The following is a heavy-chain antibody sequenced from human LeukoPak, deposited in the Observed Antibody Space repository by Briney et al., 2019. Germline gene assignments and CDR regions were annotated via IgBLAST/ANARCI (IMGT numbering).Heavy chain of an antibody. J-gene: IGHJ4*02. CDR3: ARDNREYCSSTSCLYYFDY. CDR2: IYHSGST. D-gene: IGHD2-2*01. CDR1: GGSISSGGYY. Sequence: PSETLSLTCTVSGGSISSGGYYWSWIRQPPGKGLEWIGYIYHSGSTYYNPSLKSRVTISVDRSKNQFSLKLSSVTAADTAVYYCARDNREYCSSTSCLYYFDYWGQGTLVTVSS. V-gene: IGHV4-30-2*01.